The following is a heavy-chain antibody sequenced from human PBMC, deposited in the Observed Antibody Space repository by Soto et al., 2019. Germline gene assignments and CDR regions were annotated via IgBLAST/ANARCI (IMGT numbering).Heavy chain of an antibody. CDR2: ISYSGST. D-gene: IGHD5-18*01. V-gene: IGHV4-61*01. CDR3: AREAPGYSYGTLLGYGMDV. Sequence: SETLSLTCAVSGGSVSSGSHYWSWIRQPPGKGLEWIGHISYSGSTKYNPSLKSPVTISVDTSKNQFSLKMSSVTAADTAIYYCAREAPGYSYGTLLGYGMDVWGQGTAVTVSS. J-gene: IGHJ6*02. CDR1: GGSVSSGSHY.